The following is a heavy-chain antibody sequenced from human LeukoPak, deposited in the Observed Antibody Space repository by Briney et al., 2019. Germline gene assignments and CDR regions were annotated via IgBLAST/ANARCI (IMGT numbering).Heavy chain of an antibody. V-gene: IGHV3-23*01. D-gene: IGHD3-22*01. CDR2: ISGSGGST. CDR1: GFTFSSYA. J-gene: IGHJ4*02. Sequence: PGGSLRLSCAASGFTFSSYAMSWLRQAPGKGLEWVSGISGSGGSTYYADSVKGRFTISRDNSKNTLYLQMTSLRAEDTAVYYCAKDQVWIVVGSFDYWGQGTLVTVSS. CDR3: AKDQVWIVVGSFDY.